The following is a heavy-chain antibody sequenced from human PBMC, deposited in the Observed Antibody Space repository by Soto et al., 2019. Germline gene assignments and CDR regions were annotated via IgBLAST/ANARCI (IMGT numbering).Heavy chain of an antibody. D-gene: IGHD3-3*01. Sequence: GGSLRLSCAASGFTFSSCWMSWVRQAPGKGLEWVANIKQDGSEKYYVDSVKGRFTISRDNAKNSLYLQMNSLRAEDTAVYYCAREGSYYDFWSGYPGDYYMDVWGKGTTVTVSS. CDR1: GFTFSSCW. V-gene: IGHV3-7*01. CDR3: AREGSYYDFWSGYPGDYYMDV. CDR2: IKQDGSEK. J-gene: IGHJ6*03.